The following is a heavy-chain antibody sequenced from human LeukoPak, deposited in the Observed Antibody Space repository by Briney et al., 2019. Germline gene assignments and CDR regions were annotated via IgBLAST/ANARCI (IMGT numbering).Heavy chain of an antibody. Sequence: PGGSLRLSCAASGFTFSSYSMNWVRQAPGKGLEWVSSISSSSYIYYADSVKGRFTISRDNAKNSLYLQMNSLRAEDTAVYYCARNLDYGGNSGLGYWGQGTLVTVSS. V-gene: IGHV3-21*01. D-gene: IGHD4-23*01. CDR2: ISSSSYI. CDR3: ARNLDYGGNSGLGY. CDR1: GFTFSSYS. J-gene: IGHJ4*02.